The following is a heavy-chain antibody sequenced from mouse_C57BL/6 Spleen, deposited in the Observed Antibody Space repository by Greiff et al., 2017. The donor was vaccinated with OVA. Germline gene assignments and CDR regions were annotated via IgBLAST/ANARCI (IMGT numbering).Heavy chain of an antibody. CDR1: GFTFSSYA. V-gene: IGHV5-4*01. D-gene: IGHD1-1*01. Sequence: EVQVVESGGGLVKPGGSLKLSCAASGFTFSSYAMSWVRQTPEKRLEWVATISDGGSYTYYPDNVKGRFTISRDNAKNNLYLQMSHLKSEDTAMYYCAREYYGSIVFAYWGQETLVTVSA. J-gene: IGHJ3*01. CDR3: AREYYGSIVFAY. CDR2: ISDGGSYT.